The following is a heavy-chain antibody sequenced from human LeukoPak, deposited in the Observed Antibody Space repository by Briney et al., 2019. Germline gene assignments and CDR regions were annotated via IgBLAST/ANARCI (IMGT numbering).Heavy chain of an antibody. V-gene: IGHV5-51*01. CDR3: ARVNSAPWFFDC. CDR2: IYPIDSDT. Sequence: GESLKISCKGSGYTIGSFGSYWIAWVRRMPGKGLEWMGSIYPIDSDTRYNPSFEGQVTVSVDRSISTAYLQWSSLKASDTAMYYCARVNSAPWFFDCWGQGSLLTVSS. CDR1: GYTIGSFGSYW. D-gene: IGHD3-9*01. J-gene: IGHJ4*02.